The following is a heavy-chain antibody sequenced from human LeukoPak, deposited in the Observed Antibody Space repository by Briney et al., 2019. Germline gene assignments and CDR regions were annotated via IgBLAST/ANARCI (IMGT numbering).Heavy chain of an antibody. CDR2: IIPIFGTA. Sequence: GASVKVSCKASGYTFTGYNMHWVRQAPGQGLEWMGGIIPIFGTANYAQKFQGRVTITADESTSTAYMELSSLRSEDTAVYYCASYYDSSGYLTLDYWGQGNLVPVSS. CDR1: GYTFTGYN. J-gene: IGHJ4*02. D-gene: IGHD3-22*01. CDR3: ASYYDSSGYLTLDY. V-gene: IGHV1-69*13.